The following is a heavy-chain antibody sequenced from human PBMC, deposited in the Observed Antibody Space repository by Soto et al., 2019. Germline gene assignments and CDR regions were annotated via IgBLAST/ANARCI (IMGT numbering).Heavy chain of an antibody. CDR3: ASHLGYCSSTSSYYYYYYGMDV. Sequence: QVQLVQSGAEVKKPGSSVKVSCKASGGTFSSYAISWVRQAPGQGLEWMGGIIPIFGTANYAQKFQGRVTITADESTSTAYMELSSLRSEDTAVYYCASHLGYCSSTSSYYYYYYGMDVWGQGTTVTVSS. CDR2: IIPIFGTA. CDR1: GGTFSSYA. J-gene: IGHJ6*02. D-gene: IGHD2-2*01. V-gene: IGHV1-69*01.